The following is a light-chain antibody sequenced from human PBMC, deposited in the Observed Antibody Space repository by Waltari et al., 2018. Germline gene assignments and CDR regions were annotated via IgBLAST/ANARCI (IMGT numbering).Light chain of an antibody. CDR3: QHHVRLPAT. J-gene: IGKJ1*01. V-gene: IGKV3-20*01. CDR1: QSVNTY. Sequence: EIVLTQSPGTLSLSPGDRDTLSCRDSQSVNTYLAWYQQKPGQAPRLLIYAASTRAAGIPDRFSGSGSGTDFSLTISRLEAEDFAVYYCQHHVRLPATFGQGTKVEIK. CDR2: AAS.